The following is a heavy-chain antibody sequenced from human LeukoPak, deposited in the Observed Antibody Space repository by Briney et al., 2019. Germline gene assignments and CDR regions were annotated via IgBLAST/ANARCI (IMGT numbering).Heavy chain of an antibody. Sequence: SCKASGGTFSSYAMSWVRQAPGKGLEWVSAISGSGGSTYYADSVKGRFTISRDNSKNTLYLQMNSLRAEDTAVYYCANNQLLSFDYWGQGTLVTVSS. J-gene: IGHJ4*02. V-gene: IGHV3-23*01. CDR2: ISGSGGST. CDR1: GGTFSSYA. CDR3: ANNQLLSFDY. D-gene: IGHD2-2*01.